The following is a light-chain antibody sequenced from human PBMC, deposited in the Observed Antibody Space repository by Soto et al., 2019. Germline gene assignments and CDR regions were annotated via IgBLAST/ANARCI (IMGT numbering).Light chain of an antibody. CDR3: QQYGSPPPLT. J-gene: IGKJ4*01. CDR1: QSVSSSY. Sequence: EIVLTPSPGTLSSSPGERATLSCRASQSVSSSYLAWYQQKPGQPPRLLIYGASSRATGIPDRFSGSGSGTDFTLTISRLEPQDFAVYYCQQYGSPPPLTFGGGTKVEIK. CDR2: GAS. V-gene: IGKV3-20*01.